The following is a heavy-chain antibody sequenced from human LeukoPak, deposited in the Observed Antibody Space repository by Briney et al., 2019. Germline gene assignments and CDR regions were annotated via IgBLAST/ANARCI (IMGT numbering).Heavy chain of an antibody. V-gene: IGHV1-3*03. CDR3: ARGTGYGGNTLAL. Sequence: ASVKVSCKASGYTFTGYYMHWVRQAPGQRLEWMGWINAGNGNTKYSQEFQGRVTITRDTSASTAYMELSSLRSEDMAVYYCARGTGYGGNTLALWGQGTLVTVSS. D-gene: IGHD4-23*01. CDR1: GYTFTGYY. CDR2: INAGNGNT. J-gene: IGHJ4*02.